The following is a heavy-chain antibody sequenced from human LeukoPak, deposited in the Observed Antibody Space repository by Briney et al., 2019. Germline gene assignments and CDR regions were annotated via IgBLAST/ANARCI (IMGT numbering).Heavy chain of an antibody. V-gene: IGHV1-18*01. CDR3: ARVVPAFPTRPNDAFDI. Sequence: GASVKVSCKASGYTFTSYGISWVRQAPGQGLEWMGWISAYNGNANYAQKLQGRVTMTTDTSTSTAYMELSSLRSEDTAVYYCARVVPAFPTRPNDAFDIWGQGTMVTVSS. J-gene: IGHJ3*02. CDR2: ISAYNGNA. D-gene: IGHD2-2*01. CDR1: GYTFTSYG.